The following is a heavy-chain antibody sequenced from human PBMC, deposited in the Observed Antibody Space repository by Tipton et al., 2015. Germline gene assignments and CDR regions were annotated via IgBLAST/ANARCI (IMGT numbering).Heavy chain of an antibody. Sequence: TLSLTCNVSGGSITSYYWSWIRQPPGKGLEWIGYIYYSGSTKYSPSLKSRVTISVDSSKTQLSLKLRSVTAADTAVYYCARSRFDYFDYWGHGTLVAVSS. CDR1: GGSITSYY. J-gene: IGHJ4*01. CDR2: IYYSGST. D-gene: IGHD3-3*01. CDR3: ARSRFDYFDY. V-gene: IGHV4-59*01.